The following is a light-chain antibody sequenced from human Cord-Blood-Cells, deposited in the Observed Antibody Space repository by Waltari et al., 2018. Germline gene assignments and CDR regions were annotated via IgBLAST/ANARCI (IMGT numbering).Light chain of an antibody. Sequence: SSELTQDPAVSVALGQTVRITCQGDSLRSYYASWYQQKPGQAPVLVIYGKNNRPSGIPDRFSGASSGNTASLTITGAKAEDEAYYYCNSRDSSGNHVVFGGGTKLTVL. J-gene: IGLJ2*01. CDR2: GKN. CDR1: SLRSYY. CDR3: NSRDSSGNHVV. V-gene: IGLV3-19*01.